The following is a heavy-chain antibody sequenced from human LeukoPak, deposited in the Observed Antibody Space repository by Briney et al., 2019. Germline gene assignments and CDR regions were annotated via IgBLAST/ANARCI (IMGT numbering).Heavy chain of an antibody. J-gene: IGHJ4*02. Sequence: GRSLRLSCAAPGFTFSNYWVAWVRQASGKGLQYVAIINQVGSAKYYVDSVKGRFTISRDNAKNSLYLHINSLRADDTAVYYCARDSGRRTVDYWGQGTLVTVSS. D-gene: IGHD3-10*01. CDR3: ARDSGRRTVDY. CDR2: INQVGSAK. V-gene: IGHV3-7*03. CDR1: GFTFSNYW.